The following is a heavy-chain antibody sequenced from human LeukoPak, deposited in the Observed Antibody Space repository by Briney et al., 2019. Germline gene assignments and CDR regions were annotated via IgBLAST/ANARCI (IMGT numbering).Heavy chain of an antibody. V-gene: IGHV3-30*02. CDR2: IRYDGSNK. D-gene: IGHD4-17*01. J-gene: IGHJ4*02. CDR3: ARMTTVTILFDY. Sequence: PGGSLRLSCAASGFTFSSYGMHWVRQAPGKGLEWVAFIRYDGSNKYYADSVKGRFTISRDNSQNTLYLQMNSLRAEDTAVYYCARMTTVTILFDYWGQGTLVTVSS. CDR1: GFTFSSYG.